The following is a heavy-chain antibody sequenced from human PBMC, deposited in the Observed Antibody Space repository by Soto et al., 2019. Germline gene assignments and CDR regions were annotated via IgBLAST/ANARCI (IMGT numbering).Heavy chain of an antibody. CDR1: GGSISSYY. V-gene: IGHV4-59*01. CDR3: ARDKAVSYSTDVAGYYYYGMDV. Sequence: SETLSLTCTVSGGSISSYYWSWIRQPPGKGLEWIGYIYYSGSTNYNPSLKSRVTISVDTSKNQFSLKLSSVTAADTAVYYCARDKAVSYSTDVAGYYYYGMDVWGQGTTVT. D-gene: IGHD6-13*01. J-gene: IGHJ6*02. CDR2: IYYSGST.